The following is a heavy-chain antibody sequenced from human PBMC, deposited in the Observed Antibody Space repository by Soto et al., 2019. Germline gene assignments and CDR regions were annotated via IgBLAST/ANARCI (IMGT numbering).Heavy chain of an antibody. D-gene: IGHD3-3*01. CDR1: GYTFTIYD. CDR2: MDPNSGST. Sequence: ASVKVSCKASGYTFTIYDINCVVQSPLQGLEWLGCMDPNSGSTGYAQNFQGRVTMTRNISINTAHMELSSLRSEDTAVYYCARERKFDFWRKGLDVWGQGTTVTVSS. CDR3: ARERKFDFWRKGLDV. J-gene: IGHJ6*02. V-gene: IGHV1-8*01.